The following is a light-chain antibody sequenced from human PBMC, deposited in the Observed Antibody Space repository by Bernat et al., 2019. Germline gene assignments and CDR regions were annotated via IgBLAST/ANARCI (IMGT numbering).Light chain of an antibody. Sequence: QSALTQPPSASGSPGQSVAISCTGTSTDVFSNNYVSWYQQHPGKAPKLMIYEVSKRPSGVPDRFPGSKSGNTASLTVSGLQPEDEADYYCSSYAGGNNYVFGTGTKVTVL. CDR2: EVS. CDR1: STDVFSNNY. J-gene: IGLJ1*01. V-gene: IGLV2-8*01. CDR3: SSYAGGNNYV.